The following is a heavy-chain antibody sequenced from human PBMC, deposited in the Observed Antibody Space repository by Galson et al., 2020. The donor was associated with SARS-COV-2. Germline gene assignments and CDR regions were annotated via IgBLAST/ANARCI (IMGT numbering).Heavy chain of an antibody. V-gene: IGHV3-9*01. D-gene: IGHD2-15*01. Sequence: GGSLRLSCAASGFIFDDYAMHWVRQAPGKGLEWVSGISWNSDSIGYADSVKGRFTISRDNAKNSLYLQMNSLKAEDTALYYCAKERAAALTDHVGIWGQGTMVTVSS. CDR2: ISWNSDSI. J-gene: IGHJ3*01. CDR1: GFIFDDYA. CDR3: AKERAAALTDHVGI.